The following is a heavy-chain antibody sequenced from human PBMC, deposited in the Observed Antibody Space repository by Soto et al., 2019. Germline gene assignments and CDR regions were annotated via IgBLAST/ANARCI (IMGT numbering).Heavy chain of an antibody. CDR3: AKAQSSYYDFWSGPGSLDY. CDR2: ISGSGGST. D-gene: IGHD3-3*01. J-gene: IGHJ4*02. CDR1: GFTVSSNY. V-gene: IGHV3-23*01. Sequence: PGGSLRLSCAASGFTVSSNYMSWVRQAPGKGLEWVSAISGSGGSTYYADSVKGRFTISRDNSKNTLYLQMSSLRAEDTAVYYCAKAQSSYYDFWSGPGSLDYWGQGTLVTVSS.